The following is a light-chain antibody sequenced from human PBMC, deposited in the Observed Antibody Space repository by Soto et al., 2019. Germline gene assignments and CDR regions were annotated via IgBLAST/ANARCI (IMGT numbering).Light chain of an antibody. CDR3: HQYATSPLT. CDR2: SAS. J-gene: IGKJ4*01. Sequence: EIVLTQSPGTLSLSPGERATLSCRASQSVTSNYLAWYQQKPGQAPRVLIYSASSRATGIPDRFSGSGSGIDFTLTISRLEPEDFAVYYCHQYATSPLTYGGGTKVEI. CDR1: QSVTSNY. V-gene: IGKV3-20*01.